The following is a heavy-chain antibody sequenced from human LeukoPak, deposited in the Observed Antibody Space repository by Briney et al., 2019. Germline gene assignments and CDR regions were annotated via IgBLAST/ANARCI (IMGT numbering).Heavy chain of an antibody. Sequence: ASVKVSCKASGYTFTGYFIHWVRQAPGQGLEWMGWINPNSGDTNYAQKLQGRVTMTTDTSTSTAYMELRSLRSDDTAVYYCARDSKRYFDWFLNWFDPWGQGTLVTVSS. V-gene: IGHV1-18*04. CDR1: GYTFTGYF. J-gene: IGHJ5*02. CDR2: INPNSGDT. CDR3: ARDSKRYFDWFLNWFDP. D-gene: IGHD3-9*01.